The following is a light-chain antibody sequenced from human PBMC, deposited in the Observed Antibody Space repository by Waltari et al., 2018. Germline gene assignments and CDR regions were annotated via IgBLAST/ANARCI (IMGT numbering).Light chain of an antibody. Sequence: EIVMTQSPATLSVSPGERATLSCRASQSVSSNLAWYQQKPGQAPRFLIYGASSRATGIPARFSGSGSWTEFTLTISSLQSEDFAVYYCQQYNNWPRTFGQGTKVEIK. CDR1: QSVSSN. CDR2: GAS. V-gene: IGKV3-15*01. J-gene: IGKJ1*01. CDR3: QQYNNWPRT.